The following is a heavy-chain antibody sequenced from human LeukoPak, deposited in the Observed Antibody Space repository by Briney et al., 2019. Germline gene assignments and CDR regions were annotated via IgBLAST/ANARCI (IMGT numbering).Heavy chain of an antibody. CDR3: AKEQSSSGYFDY. J-gene: IGHJ4*02. V-gene: IGHV3-23*01. CDR1: GFTFSSYG. D-gene: IGHD6-6*01. Sequence: GGSLRLSCAASGFTFSSYGMNWVRQAPGKGLEWVSAISDSGGRTYYADSVKGRFTISRDNSKNTLYLQMNSLRAEDTAVYYCAKEQSSSGYFDYWGQGTLVTVSS. CDR2: ISDSGGRT.